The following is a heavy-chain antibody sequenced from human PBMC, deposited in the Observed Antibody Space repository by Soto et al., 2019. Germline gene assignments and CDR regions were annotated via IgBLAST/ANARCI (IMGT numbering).Heavy chain of an antibody. CDR3: AKDVEGLAYY. CDR2: ISYDGSNK. V-gene: IGHV3-30*18. D-gene: IGHD3-16*01. CDR1: GFTFSGYG. Sequence: GGSLRLSCAASGFTFSGYGMHWVRQAPGKGLEWVAVISYDGSNKYYADSVKGRFTISRDNSKNTLYLQMNSLRAEDTAVYYCAKDVEGLAYYWGQGTLVTVSS. J-gene: IGHJ4*02.